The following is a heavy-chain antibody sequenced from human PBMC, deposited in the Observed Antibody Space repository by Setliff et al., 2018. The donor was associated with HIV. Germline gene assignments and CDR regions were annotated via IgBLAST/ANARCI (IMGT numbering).Heavy chain of an antibody. Sequence: ASVKVSCKASGGTFGSYAISWVRQAPGQGLEWMGGIIPILGIANYAQKFQGRVTITTDESTSTAYMELSSLRSEDTAVYYCARERLSDAFDIWGQGTMVTVSS. CDR1: GGTFGSYA. CDR3: ARERLSDAFDI. J-gene: IGHJ3*02. V-gene: IGHV1-69*10. CDR2: IIPILGIA. D-gene: IGHD2-21*02.